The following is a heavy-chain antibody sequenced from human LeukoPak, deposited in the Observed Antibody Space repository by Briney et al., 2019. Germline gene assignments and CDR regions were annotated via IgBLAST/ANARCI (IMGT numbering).Heavy chain of an antibody. J-gene: IGHJ5*02. V-gene: IGHV4-59*01. CDR3: ALGYDYGDYDWFDP. Sequence: SETLSLTCTVSGGSISSYYWSWIRQPPGKGLEWIGYIYYSGSTNYNPSLKSRVTISVDTSKNQFPLKLSSVTAADTAVYYCALGYDYGDYDWFDPWGQGTLVTVSS. D-gene: IGHD4-17*01. CDR2: IYYSGST. CDR1: GGSISSYY.